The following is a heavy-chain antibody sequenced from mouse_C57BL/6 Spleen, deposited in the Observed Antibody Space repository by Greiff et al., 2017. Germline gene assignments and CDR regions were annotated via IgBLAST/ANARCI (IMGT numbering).Heavy chain of an antibody. CDR3: TADGYYSWYFDV. CDR1: GFTFSNYW. D-gene: IGHD2-3*01. CDR2: IRLKSDNYAT. Sequence: DVMLVESGGGLVQPGGSMKLSCVASGFTFSNYWMNWVRQSPEKGLEWVAQIRLKSDNYATHYAESVKGRFTISRDDSKSSVYLQMNNLRAEDTGIYYCTADGYYSWYFDVWGTGTTVTVSS. J-gene: IGHJ1*03. V-gene: IGHV6-3*01.